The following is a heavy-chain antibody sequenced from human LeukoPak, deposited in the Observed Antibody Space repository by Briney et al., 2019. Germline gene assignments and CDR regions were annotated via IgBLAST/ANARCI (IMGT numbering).Heavy chain of an antibody. CDR2: ISSSAYTI. V-gene: IGHV3-48*03. Sequence: GGSLRLSCAASGFTFSNFEMNWVRQAPGKGLEWVSYISSSAYTIYYADSVKGRFTISRDNAKNSLYLQMNGLRAVDTAVYYCGRVWNGRTFIDYWGQGTLVTVSS. J-gene: IGHJ4*02. CDR1: GFTFSNFE. D-gene: IGHD1-1*01. CDR3: GRVWNGRTFIDY.